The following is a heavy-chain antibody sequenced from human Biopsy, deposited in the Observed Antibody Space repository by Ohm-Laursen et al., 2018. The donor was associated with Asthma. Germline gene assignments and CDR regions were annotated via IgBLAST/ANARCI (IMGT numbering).Heavy chain of an antibody. J-gene: IGHJ4*02. CDR2: IWYDGSNK. V-gene: IGHV3-33*06. CDR3: AKGYYYDSSGFDY. D-gene: IGHD3-22*01. CDR1: GFTFSSYG. Sequence: SLRLSCAASGFTFSSYGMHWVRQAPGKGLEWVAVIWYDGSNKYYADSVKGRFTISRDNSKNTLYLQMNSLRAEDTAVYYCAKGYYYDSSGFDYWSQGTLVTVSS.